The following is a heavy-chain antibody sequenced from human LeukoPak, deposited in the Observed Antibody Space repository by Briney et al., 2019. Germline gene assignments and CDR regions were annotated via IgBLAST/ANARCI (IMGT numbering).Heavy chain of an antibody. CDR2: INPNSGGT. Sequence: ASVKVSCKASGYIFTAYYMHWVRQAPGQGLEWMGRINPNSGGTNYAQKFQGRVTMTRDTSISTAYMELSRLRSDDTAVYYCARGYDFWSGYYADYYYYYGMDVWGQGTTVTVSS. J-gene: IGHJ6*02. D-gene: IGHD3-3*01. CDR3: ARGYDFWSGYYADYYYYYGMDV. CDR1: GYIFTAYY. V-gene: IGHV1-2*06.